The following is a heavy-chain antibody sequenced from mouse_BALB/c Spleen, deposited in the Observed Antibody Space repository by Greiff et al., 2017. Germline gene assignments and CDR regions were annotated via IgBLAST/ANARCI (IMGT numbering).Heavy chain of an antibody. CDR2: IWAGGST. Sequence: QVQLKESGPGLVAPSQSLSITCTVSGFSLTSYGVHWVRQPPGKGLEWLGVIWAGGSTNYNSALMSRLSISKDNSKSQVFLKMNSLQTDDTAMYYCAISTMITDYAMDYWGQGTSVTVSS. V-gene: IGHV2-9*02. D-gene: IGHD2-4*01. J-gene: IGHJ4*01. CDR3: AISTMITDYAMDY. CDR1: GFSLTSYG.